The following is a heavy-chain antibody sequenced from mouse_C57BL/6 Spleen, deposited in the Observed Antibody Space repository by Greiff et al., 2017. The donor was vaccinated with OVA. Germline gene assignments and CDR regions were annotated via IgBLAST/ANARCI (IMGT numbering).Heavy chain of an antibody. D-gene: IGHD2-3*01. V-gene: IGHV2-6-1*01. Sequence: VNVVESGPGLVAPSQSLSITCTVSGFSLTSYGVHWVRQPPGKGLEWLVVIWSDGSTTYNSALNSRLSISKDNSKSQVFLKMNSLQTDDTAMYYCARHDDDSYAMDYWGQGTSVTVSS. CDR2: IWSDGST. CDR1: GFSLTSYG. J-gene: IGHJ4*01. CDR3: ARHDDDSYAMDY.